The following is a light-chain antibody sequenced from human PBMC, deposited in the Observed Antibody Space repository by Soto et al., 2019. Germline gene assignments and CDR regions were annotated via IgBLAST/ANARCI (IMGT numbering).Light chain of an antibody. Sequence: QSVLPQPASVSGSTGQSINISCTGTSRDVGGHNYVSWYQQYPGKAPKVMIYEVTNRPSGVSNRFSGSKSGNTASLTISGLQTDDEADYYCSSYTSSSTYVFGTGTKVTVL. CDR2: EVT. V-gene: IGLV2-14*01. J-gene: IGLJ1*01. CDR1: SRDVGGHNY. CDR3: SSYTSSSTYV.